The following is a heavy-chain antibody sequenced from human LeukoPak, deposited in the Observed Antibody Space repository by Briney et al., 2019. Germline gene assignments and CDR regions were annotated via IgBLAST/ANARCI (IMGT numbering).Heavy chain of an antibody. CDR1: GFTFSSYW. CDR2: IKQDGSEK. Sequence: PGGSLRLSCAAPGFTFSSYWMSWVRQTPGKGLEWVANIKQDGSEKYYVDSVKGRFTISRDNAKNSLYLQMTSLRAEDTAVYYCARHRTASDYWGQGTLVTVSS. J-gene: IGHJ4*02. D-gene: IGHD3-16*02. CDR3: ARHRTASDY. V-gene: IGHV3-7*01.